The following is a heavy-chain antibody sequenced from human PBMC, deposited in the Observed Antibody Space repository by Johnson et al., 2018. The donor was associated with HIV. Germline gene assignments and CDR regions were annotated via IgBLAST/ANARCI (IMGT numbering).Heavy chain of an antibody. Sequence: VQLVESGGGLVQPGGSLRLSCAAAGFTFGSYDMSWVRQSPGKGLEWVSSIIMSGGSTYYADSVKGRFTISRDNSKSTLYLPMNSLRAQDTAVYYCDPAGPDAFDVWCQGPMVTVSS. V-gene: IGHV3-23*04. J-gene: IGHJ3*01. CDR2: IIMSGGST. CDR1: GFTFGSYD. D-gene: IGHD6-13*01. CDR3: DPAGPDAFDV.